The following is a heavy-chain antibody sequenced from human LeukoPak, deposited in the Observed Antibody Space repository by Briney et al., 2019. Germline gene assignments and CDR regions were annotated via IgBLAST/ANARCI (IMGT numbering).Heavy chain of an antibody. CDR2: ISGSGGST. V-gene: IGHV3-23*01. D-gene: IGHD6-19*01. CDR1: GFTFSDYY. J-gene: IGHJ3*02. CDR3: AKGRGGQWLGYAFDI. Sequence: GGSLRLSCAASGFTFSDYYMSWIRQAPGKGLEWVSAISGSGGSTYYADSVKGRFAISRDNSKNTLYLQMNSLRAEDTAVYYCAKGRGGQWLGYAFDIWGQGTMVTVSS.